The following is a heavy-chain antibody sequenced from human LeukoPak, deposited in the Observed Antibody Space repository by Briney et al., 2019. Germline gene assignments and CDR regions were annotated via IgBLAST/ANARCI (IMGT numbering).Heavy chain of an antibody. Sequence: SETLSLTCTVSGGSISSYYWSWIRQPPGKRPEWIGYIYYSGSTNYNPSLKSRVTISVDTSKNQFSLKLSSVTAADTAVYYCARVGDYGLYFQHWGQGTLVTVSS. J-gene: IGHJ1*01. CDR1: GGSISSYY. D-gene: IGHD4-17*01. CDR3: ARVGDYGLYFQH. CDR2: IYYSGST. V-gene: IGHV4-59*01.